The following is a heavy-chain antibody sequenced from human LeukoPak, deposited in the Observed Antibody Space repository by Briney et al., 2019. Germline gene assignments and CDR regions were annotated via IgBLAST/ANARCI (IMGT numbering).Heavy chain of an antibody. J-gene: IGHJ4*02. Sequence: PSETLSLTCAVYGGSFSGYYWSWIRQPPGKGLEWIGEINHSGSTNYNPSLKSRVTISVDTSKNQFSLKLSSVTAADTAVYYCARGRGDFWSGDSFDYWGQGTLVTVSS. CDR2: INHSGST. D-gene: IGHD3-3*01. V-gene: IGHV4-34*01. CDR1: GGSFSGYY. CDR3: ARGRGDFWSGDSFDY.